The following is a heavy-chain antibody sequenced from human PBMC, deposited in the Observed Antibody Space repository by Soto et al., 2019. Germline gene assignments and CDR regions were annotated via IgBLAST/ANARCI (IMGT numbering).Heavy chain of an antibody. Sequence: PGGSLRLSCAASGFTFSDYYMSWIRQAPGKGPEWVSYISSSSSYTNYADSVKGRFTISRDNAKNSLYLQMNSLRAEDTAVYYCARGRYYDSSGWYYWGQGTLVTVSS. CDR1: GFTFSDYY. CDR3: ARGRYYDSSGWYY. D-gene: IGHD3-22*01. CDR2: ISSSSSYT. V-gene: IGHV3-11*06. J-gene: IGHJ4*02.